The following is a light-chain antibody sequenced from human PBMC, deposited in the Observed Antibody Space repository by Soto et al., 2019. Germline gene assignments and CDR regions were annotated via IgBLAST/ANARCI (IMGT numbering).Light chain of an antibody. CDR1: QSVSSY. CDR2: DAS. Sequence: EIVMTQSPAPLSVSPGARATLSCRASQSVSSYLAWYQQKPGQAPRLLIYDASNRATGIPARFSGSGSGTDFTLTISSLEPEDFAVYYCQQRSNWPAFGQGTRLEIK. CDR3: QQRSNWPA. V-gene: IGKV3-11*01. J-gene: IGKJ5*01.